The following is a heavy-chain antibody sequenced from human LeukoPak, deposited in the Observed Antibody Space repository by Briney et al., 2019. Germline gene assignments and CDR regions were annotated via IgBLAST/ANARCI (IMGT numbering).Heavy chain of an antibody. CDR2: ISGSGGST. CDR3: AKNGDRGAYCSGGTCYPYYYYMDV. V-gene: IGHV3-23*01. D-gene: IGHD2-15*01. CDR1: GITFSSYG. Sequence: GGTLRLSCAASGITFSSYGMSWVRQAPGKGLEWVSAISGSGGSTYYADSVKGRFTISRDNSKNTLYLQMNSLRAEDTAIYYCAKNGDRGAYCSGGTCYPYYYYMDVWGKGTTVTISS. J-gene: IGHJ6*03.